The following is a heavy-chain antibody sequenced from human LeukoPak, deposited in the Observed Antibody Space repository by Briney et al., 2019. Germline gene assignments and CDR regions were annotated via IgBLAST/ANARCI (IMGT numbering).Heavy chain of an antibody. Sequence: SESLSLTCTVSGGSISSGGYYWSWIRQHPGKGLVWIGYIYYSGSTYYNPSLKSRVTISVDTSKNQFSLKLSSVTAADTAVYYCARDPAYCGGDYLGYWGQGTLVTVSS. CDR2: IYYSGST. V-gene: IGHV4-31*03. CDR1: GGSISSGGYY. D-gene: IGHD2-21*02. CDR3: ARDPAYCGGDYLGY. J-gene: IGHJ4*02.